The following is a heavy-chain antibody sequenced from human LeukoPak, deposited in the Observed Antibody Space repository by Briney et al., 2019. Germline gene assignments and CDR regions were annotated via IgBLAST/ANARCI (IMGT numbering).Heavy chain of an antibody. Sequence: SETLSLTCIVSGGSISPHYWTWIRQTPGKGLEWIGYVYYNGLTSYNASLRRRLILSVDTARNQVSLKLTSVTAADTAVYYCTRERSTVTFDYWGQGALVTVSS. D-gene: IGHD4-17*01. CDR3: TRERSTVTFDY. CDR1: GGSISPHY. CDR2: VYYNGLT. V-gene: IGHV4-59*11. J-gene: IGHJ4*02.